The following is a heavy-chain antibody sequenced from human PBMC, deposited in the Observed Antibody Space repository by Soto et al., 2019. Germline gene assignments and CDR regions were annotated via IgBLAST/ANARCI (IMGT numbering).Heavy chain of an antibody. D-gene: IGHD6-13*01. CDR1: GFTFSSYA. V-gene: IGHV3-30-3*01. CDR2: ISYDGSNK. Sequence: QVQLVESGGGVVQPGRSLRLSCAASGFTFSSYAMHWVRQAPGKGLEWVAVISYDGSNKYYADSVKGRFTISRDNSKNTLYLQMNSLRAEDTAVYYCARAEYSSSWYGYYYYYGMDVW. J-gene: IGHJ6*01. CDR3: ARAEYSSSWYGYYYYYGMDV.